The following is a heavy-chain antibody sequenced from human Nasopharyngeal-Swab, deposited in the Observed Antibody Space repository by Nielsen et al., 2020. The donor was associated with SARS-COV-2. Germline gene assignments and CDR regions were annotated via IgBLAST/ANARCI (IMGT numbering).Heavy chain of an antibody. CDR1: GGTFSSYA. J-gene: IGHJ5*02. CDR3: AREPPHYYDSSGLASNWFDP. D-gene: IGHD3-22*01. V-gene: IGHV1-69*04. Sequence: SVKVSCRASGGTFSSYAIRWVRQAPGQGLEWMGRINPILGIANYAQKFQGRVTITADKSTSTAYMELSTLRSEDPAVYYCAREPPHYYDSSGLASNWFDPWGQGTLVTVSS. CDR2: INPILGIA.